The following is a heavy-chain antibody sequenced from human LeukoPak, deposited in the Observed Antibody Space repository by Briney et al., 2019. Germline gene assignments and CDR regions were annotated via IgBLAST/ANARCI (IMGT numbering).Heavy chain of an antibody. CDR3: ARGSGYSYGPALDY. D-gene: IGHD5-18*01. CDR2: INHSRST. J-gene: IGHJ4*02. V-gene: IGHV4-34*01. Sequence: PSETLSLTCAVYGGSFSGYYWSWICQPPGKGLEWVGQINHSRSTNYNPSLKSRVTISVDTSTNQFSLKLSSVTAADTAVYYCARGSGYSYGPALDYWGQGTLVTVSS. CDR1: GGSFSGYY.